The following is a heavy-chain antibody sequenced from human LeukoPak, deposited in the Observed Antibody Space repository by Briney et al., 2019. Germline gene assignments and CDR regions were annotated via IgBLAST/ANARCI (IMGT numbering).Heavy chain of an antibody. CDR2: IYYSGST. J-gene: IGHJ5*02. CDR3: AREGGRILWFGELRGFDP. Sequence: PSETLSLTCTVSGGSISSSSYYWGWIRQPPGKGLEWIGSIYYSGSTYYNPSLKSRVTISVDTSKNQFSLKLSSVTAADTAVYYCAREGGRILWFGELRGFDPWGQGTLVTVSS. CDR1: GGSISSSSYY. V-gene: IGHV4-39*07. D-gene: IGHD3-10*01.